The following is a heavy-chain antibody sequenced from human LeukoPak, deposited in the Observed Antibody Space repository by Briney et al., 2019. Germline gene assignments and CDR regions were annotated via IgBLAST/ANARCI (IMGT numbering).Heavy chain of an antibody. CDR2: INHSGST. V-gene: IGHV4-34*01. D-gene: IGHD6-6*01. CDR3: ARELKFECSSHYYGCMDV. CDR1: GGSFSGYY. J-gene: IGHJ6*03. Sequence: PSETLSLTCAVSGGSFSGYYWNWIRQPPAKGLERMGEINHSGSTNYNPSLNRRVPISVDPSKNQFSLKLSPVTAADTGAYYCARELKFECSSHYYGCMDVWGKGTTVTVSS.